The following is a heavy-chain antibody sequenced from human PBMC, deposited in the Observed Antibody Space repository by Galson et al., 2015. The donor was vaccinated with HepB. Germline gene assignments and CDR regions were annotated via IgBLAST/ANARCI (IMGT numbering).Heavy chain of an antibody. J-gene: IGHJ6*02. Sequence: SLRLSCAASGFTFSSYAMHWVRQAPGKGLEWVAVISYDGSNKYYADSVKGRFTISRDNSKNTLYLQMNSLRAEDTAVYYCARDRNIGPHPTYGMDVWGQGTTVTVSS. D-gene: IGHD4-11*01. CDR3: ARDRNIGPHPTYGMDV. V-gene: IGHV3-30-3*01. CDR1: GFTFSSYA. CDR2: ISYDGSNK.